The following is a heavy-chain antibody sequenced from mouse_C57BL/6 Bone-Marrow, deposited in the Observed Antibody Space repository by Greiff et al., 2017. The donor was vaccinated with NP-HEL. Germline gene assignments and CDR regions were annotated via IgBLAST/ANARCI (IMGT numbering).Heavy chain of an antibody. CDR1: GYTFTDYY. CDR2: INPNNGGT. J-gene: IGHJ2*01. CDR3: ARSEGDGYYAFDY. Sequence: EVQLQQSGPELVKPGASVKISCKASGYTFTDYYMNWVKQSHGKSLEWIGDINPNNGGTSYNQKFKGKATLTVDKSSSTAYMELRSLTSEDSAVYYCARSEGDGYYAFDYWGQGTTLTVSS. D-gene: IGHD2-3*01. V-gene: IGHV1-26*01.